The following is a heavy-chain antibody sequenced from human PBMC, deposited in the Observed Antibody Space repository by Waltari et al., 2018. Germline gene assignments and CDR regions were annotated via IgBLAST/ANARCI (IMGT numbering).Heavy chain of an antibody. CDR3: ARTVGATRGGFDY. Sequence: QVQLQESGPGLVKPSETLSLTCTVSGYSISSGYYLGWIRQPPGKGLEWIGSIYHSGSTYYNPSLKSRVTISVDTSKNQFSLKLSSVTAADTAVYYCARTVGATRGGFDYWGQGTLVTVSS. CDR1: GYSISSGYY. CDR2: IYHSGST. J-gene: IGHJ4*02. V-gene: IGHV4-38-2*02. D-gene: IGHD1-26*01.